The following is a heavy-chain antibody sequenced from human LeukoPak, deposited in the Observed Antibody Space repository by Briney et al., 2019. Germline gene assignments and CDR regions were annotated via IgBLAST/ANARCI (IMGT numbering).Heavy chain of an antibody. J-gene: IGHJ6*03. CDR1: GFAFSTYS. V-gene: IGHV3-21*01. D-gene: IGHD5-24*01. CDR2: INSESSYI. CDR3: ARIGGGAGYKSNYYMDV. Sequence: GGSLRLPCAASGFAFSTYSMNWVRQAPGKGLEWVSAINSESSYIYYADSVKGRFTISRDNAKKSLYLQMNSLRAEDTAVYFCARIGGGAGYKSNYYMDVWGRGTMVTVSS.